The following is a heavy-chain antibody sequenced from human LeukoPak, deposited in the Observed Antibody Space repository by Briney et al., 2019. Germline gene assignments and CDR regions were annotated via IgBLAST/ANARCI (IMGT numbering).Heavy chain of an antibody. CDR3: AKGTYYYDSSGYYFDY. V-gene: IGHV3-9*01. J-gene: IGHJ4*02. CDR2: ISWNSGSI. CDR1: GFTFDDYA. D-gene: IGHD3-22*01. Sequence: SLRLSCAASGFTFDDYAMHWVRQAPGKGLEWVSGISWNSGSIGYADSVKGRFTISRDNAKNSLYLQMNSLRAEDTALYYCAKGTYYYDSSGYYFDYWGQGTLVTVSS.